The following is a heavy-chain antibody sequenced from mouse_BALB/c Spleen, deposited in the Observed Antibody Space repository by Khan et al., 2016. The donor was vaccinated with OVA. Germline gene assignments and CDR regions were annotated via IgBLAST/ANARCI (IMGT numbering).Heavy chain of an antibody. V-gene: IGHV2-6-7*01. CDR2: IWGDGTT. CDR3: DRAYDGNYREAMDY. J-gene: IGHJ4*01. CDR1: GFSLTGYG. D-gene: IGHD2-10*01. Sequence: QVQLKESGPGLVAPSQSLSITCTVSGFSLTGYGVNWVRQPPGKGLEWLGMIWGDGTTDYNSTLKSRLSISKDISKSQVFLKMNRLQTDDTARYYCDRAYDGNYREAMDYWGQGTSVTVSS.